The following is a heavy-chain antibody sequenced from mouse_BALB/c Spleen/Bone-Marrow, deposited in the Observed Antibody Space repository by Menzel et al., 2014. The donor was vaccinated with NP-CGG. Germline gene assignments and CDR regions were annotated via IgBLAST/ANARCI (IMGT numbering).Heavy chain of an antibody. J-gene: IGHJ2*01. CDR1: GFSLXVYG. CDR3: AREGNYFDY. Sequence: VQGVESGPGLVAPSQRLSITCTVSGFSLXVYGVNWVRQPPGKGLEWLGMIWGDGITDYNSAFKSRLSISKDDSKSQVFLKMNSLQTDDTAKYYCAREGNYFDYWGQGTTLTVSS. V-gene: IGHV2-6-7*01. CDR2: IWGDGIT.